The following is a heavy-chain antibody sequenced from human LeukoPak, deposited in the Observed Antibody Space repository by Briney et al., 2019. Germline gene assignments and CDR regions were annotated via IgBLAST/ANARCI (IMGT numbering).Heavy chain of an antibody. D-gene: IGHD5-18*01. CDR2: ISAYNGNT. CDR1: GYTFTSYG. V-gene: IGHV1-18*01. Sequence: SSVKVSCKASGYTFTSYGISWVRQAPGQGLEWMGWISAYNGNTNYAQKLQGRVTMTTDTSTSTAYLELRSLRSDDTAVYYCARDLLGGSYGENDYWGQGTLVTVSS. J-gene: IGHJ4*02. CDR3: ARDLLGGSYGENDY.